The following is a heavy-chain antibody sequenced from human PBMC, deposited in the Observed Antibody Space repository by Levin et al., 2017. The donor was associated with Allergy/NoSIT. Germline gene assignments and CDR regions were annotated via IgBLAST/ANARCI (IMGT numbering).Heavy chain of an antibody. D-gene: IGHD3-22*01. CDR3: ARNGGTYDSSGYYSAVLSH. CDR2: ISYDGNNK. CDR1: GFTFSSYA. V-gene: IGHV3-30-3*01. J-gene: IGHJ4*02. Sequence: GESLKISCAASGFTFSSYAMHWVRQAPGKGLEWVAVISYDGNNKYYADSVKGRFTISRDNSKNTLYLQMNSLRAEDTAVYYCARNGGTYDSSGYYSAVLSHWGQGTLVTVSS.